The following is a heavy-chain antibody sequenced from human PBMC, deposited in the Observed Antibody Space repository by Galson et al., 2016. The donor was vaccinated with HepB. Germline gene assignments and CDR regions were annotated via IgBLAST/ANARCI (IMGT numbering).Heavy chain of an antibody. CDR1: GFTFDAYA. V-gene: IGHV3-9*01. CDR2: ISWNSGTI. D-gene: IGHD6-13*01. Sequence: SLRLSCAASGFTFDAYAMHWVRQAPGKGLEWVSGISWNSGTIGYADSVKGRFTISRGNAKNSLYLQMNSLRPEDTALYYCAKAGTYSSSKGWFDPWGQGTLVTVSS. J-gene: IGHJ5*02. CDR3: AKAGTYSSSKGWFDP.